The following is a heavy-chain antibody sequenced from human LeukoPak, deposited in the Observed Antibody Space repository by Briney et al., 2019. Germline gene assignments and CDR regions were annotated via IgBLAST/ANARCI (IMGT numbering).Heavy chain of an antibody. J-gene: IGHJ3*01. D-gene: IGHD5-18*01. V-gene: IGHV3-74*01. CDR2: INTDGSHT. CDR1: GFTFSRSW. CDR3: ARDGSRDTASNTFDF. Sequence: GGSLRLSCVASGFTFSRSWIHWVRQAPGEGLVWVSRINTDGSHTTYADFVKGRFTTSRDNAKNTLYPQMNSVRAEDTAVYYCARDGSRDTASNTFDFWGQGTMVTVSS.